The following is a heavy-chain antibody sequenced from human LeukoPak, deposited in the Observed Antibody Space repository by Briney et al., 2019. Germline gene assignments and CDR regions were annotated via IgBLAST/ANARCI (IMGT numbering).Heavy chain of an antibody. D-gene: IGHD5-18*01. J-gene: IGHJ4*02. V-gene: IGHV5-51*01. CDR3: ARVKTGYLSPYFDY. CDR2: IYPVDSET. Sequence: GESLQISFKASGYSFLSYWIGWVRPMPGKGLEWMGIIYPVDSETRYSPSFQGQVTISADKSISTAYLQWSNLKASDTARYYCARVKTGYLSPYFDYWGQGTLVTVSS. CDR1: GYSFLSYW.